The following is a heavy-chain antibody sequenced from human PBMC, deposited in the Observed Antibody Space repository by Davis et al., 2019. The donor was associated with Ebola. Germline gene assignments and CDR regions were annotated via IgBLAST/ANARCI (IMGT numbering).Heavy chain of an antibody. V-gene: IGHV1-69*13. J-gene: IGHJ4*02. CDR1: GGTFNAYA. CDR2: IIPVSGIP. CDR3: ARERYRDGSDYFFEQSH. Sequence: SVKVSCKASGGTFNAYAISWVRQAPGQGLDWMGGIIPVSGIPKYAQKFQGRVTITADESTSTVYMELSSLRSEDTAVYYCARERYRDGSDYFFEQSHWGQGTLVTVSS. D-gene: IGHD3-10*01.